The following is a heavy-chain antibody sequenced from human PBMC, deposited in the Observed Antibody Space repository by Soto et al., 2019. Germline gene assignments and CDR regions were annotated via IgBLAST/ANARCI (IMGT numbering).Heavy chain of an antibody. V-gene: IGHV4-61*01. CDR3: AREAGYNAFDI. CDR2: IYYSGST. Sequence: TVSGGSVSSGSYYWSWIRQPPGKGLEWIGYIYYSGSTNYNPSLKSRVTISVDTSKNQFSLKLSSVTAADTAVYYCAREAGYNAFDIWGQGTMVTVSS. D-gene: IGHD5-12*01. CDR1: GGSVSSGSYY. J-gene: IGHJ3*02.